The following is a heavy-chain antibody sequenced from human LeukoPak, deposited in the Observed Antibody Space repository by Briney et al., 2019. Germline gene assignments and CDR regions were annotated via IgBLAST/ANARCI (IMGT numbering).Heavy chain of an antibody. CDR2: INPSGGST. CDR1: LYTFTNYY. V-gene: IGHV1-46*01. CDR3: ATAYNYGRDAFDI. J-gene: IGHJ3*02. Sequence: ASVTDSFMCSLYTFTNYYMHWVRQARGRGREGMGIINPSGGSTRYAQKFQGRVTMTRDTSTSTVYMELSSLRSEDTAVYYCATAYNYGRDAFDIWGQGTMVTVSS. D-gene: IGHD5-18*01.